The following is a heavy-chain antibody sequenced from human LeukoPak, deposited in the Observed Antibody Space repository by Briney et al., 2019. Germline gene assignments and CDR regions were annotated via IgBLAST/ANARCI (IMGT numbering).Heavy chain of an antibody. CDR1: GYSITNSW. J-gene: IGHJ4*02. V-gene: IGHV1-69*13. CDR2: IIPLFGSA. D-gene: IGHD3-10*01. Sequence: ASVKVSCKSSGYSITNSWMHWVRQAPGQGLEWMGGIIPLFGSADYAQKFQGRVTFTADESTSTAYMELSSLRPEDTAVYYCARDLVGSAISYSSGAWDYWGQGTLVTVSS. CDR3: ARDLVGSAISYSSGAWDY.